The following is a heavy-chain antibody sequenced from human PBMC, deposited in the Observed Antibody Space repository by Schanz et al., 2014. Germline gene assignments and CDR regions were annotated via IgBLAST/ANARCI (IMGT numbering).Heavy chain of an antibody. V-gene: IGHV3-30*04. Sequence: QVQLVESGGGVVQPGRSLRLSCAASGFTFSSYSMHWVRQAPGKGLEWGALVSSDGNNDYYTDSVKGRFTISRDNSKNTVHLQMNSLRAEDAAVYYCARAADWPVTRFDAWGQGTLVTVSS. CDR2: VSSDGNND. J-gene: IGHJ5*02. CDR1: GFTFSSYS. D-gene: IGHD3-9*01. CDR3: ARAADWPVTRFDA.